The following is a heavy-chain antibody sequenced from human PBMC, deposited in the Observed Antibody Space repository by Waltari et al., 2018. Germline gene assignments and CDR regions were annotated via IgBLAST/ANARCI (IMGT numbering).Heavy chain of an antibody. J-gene: IGHJ3*02. V-gene: IGHV4-31*09. CDR1: GGSISSGGYY. Sequence: QVQLQESGPGLVKPSQTLSLTCTVSGGSISSGGYYWSWIRQHPGKGLEWIGDIYHSGSTYYNPSPKSRVTISVDRSKNQFSLKLSSVTAADTAVYYCVGDGSGYYDAFDIWGQGTMVTVSS. CDR3: VGDGSGYYDAFDI. CDR2: IYHSGST. D-gene: IGHD3-22*01.